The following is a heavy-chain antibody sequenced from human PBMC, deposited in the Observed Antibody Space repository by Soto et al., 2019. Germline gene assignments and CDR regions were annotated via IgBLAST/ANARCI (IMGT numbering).Heavy chain of an antibody. CDR3: AKDPSAVVAASDY. Sequence: QVQLVESGGGVVQPGRSLRLSCVVSGFTFSSFGMHWVRQAPGKGLEWVAVISYDGSETYYADSVKGRFTISRDNSENTVYLQMNSLRAEDTAVYYCAKDPSAVVAASDYWGQGTLVTVSS. CDR2: ISYDGSET. CDR1: GFTFSSFG. V-gene: IGHV3-30*18. J-gene: IGHJ4*02. D-gene: IGHD2-15*01.